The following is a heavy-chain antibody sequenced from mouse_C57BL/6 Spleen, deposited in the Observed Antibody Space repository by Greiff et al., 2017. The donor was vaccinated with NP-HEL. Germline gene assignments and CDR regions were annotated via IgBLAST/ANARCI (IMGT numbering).Heavy chain of an antibody. V-gene: IGHV14-2*01. CDR1: GFNIKDYY. CDR2: IDPEDGET. J-gene: IGHJ2*01. D-gene: IGHD2-2*01. Sequence: VQLQQSGAELVKPGASVKLSCTASGFNIKDYYMHWVKQRTEQGLEWIGRIDPEDGETKYAPKFPGKAPITADTSSNTAYLRLSSLTSEDTAVYYCARDYGYDGRDYWGQGTTLTVSS. CDR3: ARDYGYDGRDY.